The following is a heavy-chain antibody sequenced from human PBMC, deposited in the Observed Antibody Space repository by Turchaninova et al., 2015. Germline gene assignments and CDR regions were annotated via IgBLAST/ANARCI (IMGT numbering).Heavy chain of an antibody. CDR1: GFTFSGYV. V-gene: IGHV3-23*01. J-gene: IGHJ4*02. Sequence: EVQLFESGGGLVRPGGSLRLSCGASGFTFSGYVRRWVRQAPGKGLEWVSGISGSGSNTHYTDSVKGRFTISRDNSKNTVYLQMNSLRAEDTAVYYCAKGDKWYYDYWGQGTLVTVSS. D-gene: IGHD1-26*01. CDR2: ISGSGSNT. CDR3: AKGDKWYYDY.